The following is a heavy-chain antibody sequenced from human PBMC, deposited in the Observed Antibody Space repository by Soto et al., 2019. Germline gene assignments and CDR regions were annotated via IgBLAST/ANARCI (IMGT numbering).Heavy chain of an antibody. CDR1: GGTFSSYA. Sequence: SVKVSCKASGGTFSSYAISWVRQAPGQGLEWMGGIIPIFGTANYAQKFQGRVTITADESTSTAYMELSSLRSEDTAVYYCARVGEDFWSGYSQEPYYYYGMDVWGQGTTVTVSS. D-gene: IGHD3-3*01. J-gene: IGHJ6*02. CDR3: ARVGEDFWSGYSQEPYYYYGMDV. V-gene: IGHV1-69*13. CDR2: IIPIFGTA.